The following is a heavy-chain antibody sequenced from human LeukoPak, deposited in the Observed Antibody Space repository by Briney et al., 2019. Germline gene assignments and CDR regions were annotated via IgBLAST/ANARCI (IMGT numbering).Heavy chain of an antibody. CDR3: AREDFKHIVVVTAPPVDAFDI. Sequence: GASVKVSCKASGYSFIRYGISWLRPAPGQGLEWMGWINPYDGNTNYAQKLQGRVTMTTDTSTSTAYMELRSLRSDDTAVYYCAREDFKHIVVVTAPPVDAFDIWGQGTMVTVSS. CDR1: GYSFIRYG. V-gene: IGHV1-18*01. CDR2: INPYDGNT. J-gene: IGHJ3*02. D-gene: IGHD2-21*02.